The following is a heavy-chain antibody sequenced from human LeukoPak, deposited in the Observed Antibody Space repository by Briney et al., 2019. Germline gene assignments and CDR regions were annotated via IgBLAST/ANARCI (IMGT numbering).Heavy chain of an antibody. D-gene: IGHD1-26*01. CDR2: IWYDGSNG. CDR3: ARPLSIVGATIGAFDI. CDR1: GFTFSNYG. Sequence: SGGSLRLSCAASGFTFSNYGMHGVRRAPGKGREGGGVIWYDGSNGYYADSVKGRFTISRDNSKNTLYLQMNSLRAEDTAVYYCARPLSIVGATIGAFDIWGQGTMVTVSS. J-gene: IGHJ3*02. V-gene: IGHV3-33*01.